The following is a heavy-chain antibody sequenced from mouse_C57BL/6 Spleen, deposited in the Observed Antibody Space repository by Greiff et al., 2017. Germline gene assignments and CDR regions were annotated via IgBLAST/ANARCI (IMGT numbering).Heavy chain of an antibody. CDR2: IDPSDSET. V-gene: IGHV1-52*01. Sequence: VQLQQSGAELAKPGSSVKLSCKASGYTFTSYWMHWVKQRPIQGLEWIGNIDPSDSETHYNQKFKDKATLTVDKSSSTAYMQLSSLTSEDSAVYYCARSSGTRGYAMDYWGQGTSVTVSS. CDR1: GYTFTSYW. CDR3: ARSSGTRGYAMDY. J-gene: IGHJ4*01. D-gene: IGHD4-1*01.